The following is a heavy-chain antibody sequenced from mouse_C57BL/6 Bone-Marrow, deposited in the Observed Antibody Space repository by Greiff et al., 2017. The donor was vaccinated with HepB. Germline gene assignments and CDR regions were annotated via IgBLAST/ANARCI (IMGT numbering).Heavy chain of an antibody. CDR1: GYTFTSYR. D-gene: IGHD2-2*01. CDR3: ARNYGYDWGYFDV. CDR2: IDPSDSYT. J-gene: IGHJ1*03. Sequence: QVQLQQPGAELVKPGASVKLSCKASGYTFTSYRMQWVKQRPGQGLEWIGEIDPSDSYTNYNQKFKGKATLTVDTSSSTAYMQLSSLTSEDSAVYYCARNYGYDWGYFDVWGTGTTVTVSS. V-gene: IGHV1-50*01.